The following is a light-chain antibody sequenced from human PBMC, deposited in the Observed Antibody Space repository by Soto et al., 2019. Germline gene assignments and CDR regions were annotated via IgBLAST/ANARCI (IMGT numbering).Light chain of an antibody. Sequence: EIVLTQSPATLSSSPGERATLSCRASQSVSSYLAWYQQKPGQAPRLLIYDASNRATGIPARFSGSGSGTDFTLTISSLEPEDFAVYYCQQRSNLWTFGQGTKVEIK. CDR2: DAS. V-gene: IGKV3-11*01. CDR3: QQRSNLWT. J-gene: IGKJ1*01. CDR1: QSVSSY.